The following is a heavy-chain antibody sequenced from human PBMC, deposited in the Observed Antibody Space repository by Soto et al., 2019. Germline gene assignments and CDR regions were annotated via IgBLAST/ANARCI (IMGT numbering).Heavy chain of an antibody. J-gene: IGHJ6*03. D-gene: IGHD6-19*01. Sequence: SETLSLTCTFSGGSISSGGYYWSWIRQHPGKGLEWIGYIYYSGSTYYNPSLKSRVTISVDTSKNQFSLKLSSVTAADTAVYYCAREGWRRDPSYYYYYYMDVWGKGTTVTVSS. CDR2: IYYSGST. CDR3: AREGWRRDPSYYYYYYMDV. V-gene: IGHV4-31*03. CDR1: GGSISSGGYY.